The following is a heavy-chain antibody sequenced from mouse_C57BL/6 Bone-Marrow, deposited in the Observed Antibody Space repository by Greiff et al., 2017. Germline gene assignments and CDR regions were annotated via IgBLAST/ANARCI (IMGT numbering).Heavy chain of an antibody. D-gene: IGHD1-1*01. CDR2: IIPGSGST. J-gene: IGHJ4*01. V-gene: IGHV1-9*01. Sequence: QVQLQQSGAELMKPGASVKLSCKATGYTFTGYWIEWVKQRPGHGLEWIGEIIPGSGSTTYTEKFKAKATFTAGTSSNTAYMQLISLTAEDSAIYYCARGGIPITTDYAMDYWGQGTSVTVSS. CDR1: GYTFTGYW. CDR3: ARGGIPITTDYAMDY.